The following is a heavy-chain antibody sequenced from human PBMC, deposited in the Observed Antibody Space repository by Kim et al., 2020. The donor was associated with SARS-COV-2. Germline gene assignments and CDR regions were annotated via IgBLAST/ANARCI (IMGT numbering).Heavy chain of an antibody. CDR3: TTDYLWGQHYYDSSGIYWYFDL. D-gene: IGHD3-22*01. Sequence: GGSLRLSCAASGFTFSNAWMSWVRQAPGKGLEWVGRIKSKTDGGTTDYAAPVKGRFTISRDDSKNTLYLQMNSLKTEDTAVYYCTTDYLWGQHYYDSSGIYWYFDLWGRGTLVTVSS. J-gene: IGHJ2*01. CDR1: GFTFSNAW. V-gene: IGHV3-15*01. CDR2: IKSKTDGGTT.